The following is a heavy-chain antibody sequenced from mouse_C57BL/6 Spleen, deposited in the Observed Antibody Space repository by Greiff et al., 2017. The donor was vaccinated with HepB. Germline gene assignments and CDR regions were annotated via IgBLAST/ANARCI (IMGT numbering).Heavy chain of an antibody. CDR3: ARSGNWDGLWYFDV. Sequence: QVQLQQPGTELVKPGASVKLSCKASGYTFTSYWMHWVKQRPGQGLEWIGNINPSNGGTNYNEKFKSKATLTVDKSSSTAYMQLSSLTSDDSAVYYCARSGNWDGLWYFDVWGTGTTVTVSS. CDR1: GYTFTSYW. CDR2: INPSNGGT. J-gene: IGHJ1*03. D-gene: IGHD4-1*01. V-gene: IGHV1-53*01.